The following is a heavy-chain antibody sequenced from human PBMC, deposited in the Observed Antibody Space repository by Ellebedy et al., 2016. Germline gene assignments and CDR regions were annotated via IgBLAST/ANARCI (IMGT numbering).Heavy chain of an antibody. CDR1: GYTLTELS. CDR3: ATWGIVVVPVVTAVPQIPYSDYYAMDV. CDR2: FDPEDGET. V-gene: IGHV1-24*01. Sequence: ASVKVSCKVSGYTLTELSMHWVRQAPGKGLEWMGFFDPEDGETIYAQKFQGRVTMTEDTSTDTAYMELSSLRSEDTAVYYCATWGIVVVPVVTAVPQIPYSDYYAMDVWGQGTTVTVSS. J-gene: IGHJ6*02. D-gene: IGHD2-2*01.